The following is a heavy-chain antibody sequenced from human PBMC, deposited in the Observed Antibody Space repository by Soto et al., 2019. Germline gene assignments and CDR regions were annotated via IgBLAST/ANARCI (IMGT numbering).Heavy chain of an antibody. CDR3: TTDAKGGKQWLVLV. D-gene: IGHD6-19*01. CDR1: GFTFSNAW. Sequence: EVQLVESGGGLVKPGGSLRLSCAASGFTFSNAWMNWVRQAPGKGLEWVGRIKSKTDGGTTDYAAPVKGRFTISRDDSKNTLYLQMNSLKTEDTAVYYCTTDAKGGKQWLVLVWGQGTLVTVSS. V-gene: IGHV3-15*07. CDR2: IKSKTDGGTT. J-gene: IGHJ4*02.